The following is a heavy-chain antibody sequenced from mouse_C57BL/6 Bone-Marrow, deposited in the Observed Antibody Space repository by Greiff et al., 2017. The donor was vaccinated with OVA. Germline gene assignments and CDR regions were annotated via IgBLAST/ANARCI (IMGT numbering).Heavy chain of an antibody. CDR1: GYTFTDYT. CDR3: SRPPHYYGSSEGYFDV. V-gene: IGHV1-78*01. Sequence: QVQLQQSDAGLVKPGASVKISCKVSGYTFTDYTIHWMKQRPEQGLEWIGYIYPRDGSTKYNEKFKGKATLTADKSSSTAYMQLNSLTSEDSAVYFCSRPPHYYGSSEGYFDVWGTGTTVTVSS. CDR2: IYPRDGST. D-gene: IGHD1-1*01. J-gene: IGHJ1*03.